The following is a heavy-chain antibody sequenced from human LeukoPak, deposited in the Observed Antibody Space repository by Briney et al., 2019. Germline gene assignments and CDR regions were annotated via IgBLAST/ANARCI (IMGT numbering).Heavy chain of an antibody. V-gene: IGHV4-4*07. J-gene: IGHJ4*02. CDR2: IHTSGST. D-gene: IGHD4-17*01. CDR3: ARAVSYGDPYYFDY. CDR1: GGSISGYY. Sequence: SETLSLTCTVSGGSISGYYWSWIRQPAGKGLEWIGRIHTSGSTNYNPSLKSRVTISVDRSKNQFSLKLSSVTAADTAVYYCARAVSYGDPYYFDYWGQGTLVTVSS.